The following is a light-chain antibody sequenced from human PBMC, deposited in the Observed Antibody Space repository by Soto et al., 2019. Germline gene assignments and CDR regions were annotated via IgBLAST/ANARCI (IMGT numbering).Light chain of an antibody. CDR3: QQYYSYPRT. V-gene: IGKV1-8*01. J-gene: IGKJ1*01. CDR1: QGISSY. CDR2: AAS. Sequence: ATRMTQSPSSLSASTGDRVTIKCRASQGISSYLAWYQQKPGKAPKLLIYAASTLQSGVPSRFSGSGSGTDFTLTISCLQSEDFATYYCQQYYSYPRTFGQGTKVDIK.